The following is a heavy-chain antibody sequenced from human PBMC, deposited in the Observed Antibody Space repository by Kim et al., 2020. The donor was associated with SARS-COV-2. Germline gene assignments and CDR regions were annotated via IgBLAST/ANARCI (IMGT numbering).Heavy chain of an antibody. CDR2: ISWNGADI. V-gene: IGHV3-43D*03. CDR3: AKGTYFYNTGGYPGLDY. D-gene: IGHD3-22*01. Sequence: GGSLRLSCAASGFNFYDYALHWVRQAPGKGLEWVSLISWNGADIYYGDSVRGRFTISRDNSKNSLYLQMNSLRPEDTGLYYCAKGTYFYNTGGYPGLDYWGHGTLVTVSS. J-gene: IGHJ4*01. CDR1: GFNFYDYA.